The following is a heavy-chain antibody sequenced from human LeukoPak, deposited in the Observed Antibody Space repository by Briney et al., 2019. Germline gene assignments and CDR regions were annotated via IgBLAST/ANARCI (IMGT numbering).Heavy chain of an antibody. CDR2: IHNSGST. Sequence: PGGSLRLSCAASGFTVSNNYMSWVRQAPGKGLEWVSVIHNSGSTYYADSVKGRFTISRDNSKNTLYLQMNSLRAEDTAVYYCAKDGVFTMVRGYYMDVWGKGTTVTVSS. J-gene: IGHJ6*03. CDR1: GFTVSNNY. CDR3: AKDGVFTMVRGYYMDV. V-gene: IGHV3-53*01. D-gene: IGHD3-10*01.